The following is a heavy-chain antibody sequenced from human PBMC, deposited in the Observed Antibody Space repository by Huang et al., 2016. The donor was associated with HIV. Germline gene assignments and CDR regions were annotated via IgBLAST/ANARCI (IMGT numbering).Heavy chain of an antibody. CDR1: GGSMSSYY. V-gene: IGHV4-59*01. J-gene: IGHJ5*02. CDR2: IYYSGRT. CDR3: ASASIAARRWFDP. D-gene: IGHD6-6*01. Sequence: QVQLQESGPGLVKPSETLSLTCPVSGGSMSSYYWSWIRQPPGKGLEWIGYIYYSGRTNDNPALKSRVTISVDTSKNQFSLRLSSVTAADTAVYYCASASIAARRWFDPWGQGSLVTVSS.